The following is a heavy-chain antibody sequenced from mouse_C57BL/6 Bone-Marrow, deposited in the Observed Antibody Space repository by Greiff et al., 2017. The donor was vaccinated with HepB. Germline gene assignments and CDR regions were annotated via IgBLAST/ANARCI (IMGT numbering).Heavy chain of an antibody. D-gene: IGHD2-3*01. CDR2: ISSGSSTI. Sequence: EVHLVESGGGLVKPGGSLKLSCAASGFTFSDYGMHWVRQAPEKGLEWVAYISSGSSTIYYADTVKCRFTISRDNAKNTLFLQMTSLRSEDTAMYYCARDGYYGYFDVWGTGTTVTVSS. CDR3: ARDGYYGYFDV. V-gene: IGHV5-17*01. CDR1: GFTFSDYG. J-gene: IGHJ1*03.